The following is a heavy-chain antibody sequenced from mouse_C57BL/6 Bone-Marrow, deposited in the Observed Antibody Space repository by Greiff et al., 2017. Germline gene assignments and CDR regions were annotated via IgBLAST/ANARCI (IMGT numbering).Heavy chain of an antibody. CDR2: ISTGGDYI. CDR1: GFTFSSYA. D-gene: IGHD3-3*01. J-gene: IGHJ3*01. V-gene: IGHV5-9-1*02. Sequence: EVKLEESGEGLVKPGGSLKLSCAASGFTFSSYAMSWVRQTPEKRLEWVAYISTGGDYIYYADNVKGRFTISRDNARNTLYLQMSSLKSEDTAMYYCTRERGGTRFAYWGQGTLVTVSA. CDR3: TRERGGTRFAY.